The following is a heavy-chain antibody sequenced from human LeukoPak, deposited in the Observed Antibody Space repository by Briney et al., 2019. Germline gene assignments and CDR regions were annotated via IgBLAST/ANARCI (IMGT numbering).Heavy chain of an antibody. Sequence: GGSLRLSCAASGFTFSDYYMSWIRQAPGEGLEWVSYISSSGSTIYYADSVKGRFTISRDNAKNSLYLQMNSLRAEDTAVYYCARAPVDDDFWSGYYSGGIGRTKTYYYYYYMDVWGKGTTVTVSS. CDR2: ISSSGSTI. J-gene: IGHJ6*03. D-gene: IGHD3-3*01. CDR3: ARAPVDDDFWSGYYSGGIGRTKTYYYYYYMDV. V-gene: IGHV3-11*04. CDR1: GFTFSDYY.